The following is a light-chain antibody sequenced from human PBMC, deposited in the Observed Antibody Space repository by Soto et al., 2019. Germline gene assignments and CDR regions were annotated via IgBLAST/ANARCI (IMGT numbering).Light chain of an antibody. Sequence: DIVMTQSPLSLSVTTGEPASISCRSSPSLLHSNGYNYLDWYLPKPGKSPQVLIYVGSNRASGVPDRLSGSGSGTDFTLKISRVEAEDFGVYYCMQALQTPTFGQGTKVDIK. J-gene: IGKJ1*01. CDR3: MQALQTPT. CDR2: VGS. CDR1: PSLLHSNGYNY. V-gene: IGKV2-28*01.